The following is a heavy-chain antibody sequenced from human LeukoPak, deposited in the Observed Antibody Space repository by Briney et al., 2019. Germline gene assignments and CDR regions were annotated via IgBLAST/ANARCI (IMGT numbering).Heavy chain of an antibody. J-gene: IGHJ4*02. V-gene: IGHV3-9*01. D-gene: IGHD5-18*01. CDR2: ISWNSGSI. CDR3: ARDLGYSYGIDY. CDR1: GFTFDDYA. Sequence: GGSLRLSCAASGFTFDDYAMHWVRQAPGKGLEWVSGISWNSGSIGYADSVKGRFTISRDNAKNSLYLQMNSLRAEDTAVYYCARDLGYSYGIDYWGQGTLVTVSS.